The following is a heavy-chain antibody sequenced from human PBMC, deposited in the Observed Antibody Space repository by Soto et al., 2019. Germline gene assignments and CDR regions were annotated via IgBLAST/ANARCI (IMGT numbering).Heavy chain of an antibody. CDR1: GGSSSSSSYY. V-gene: IGHV4-39*01. J-gene: IGHJ4*02. CDR3: ARRLAQLRSDFDY. Sequence: SGTVSGTCVDLGGSSSSSSYYWGWIRQPPGKGLEWIGSIYYSGSTYYNPSLKSRVTISVDTPKNQFSLKLSSVTAADTAVYYCARRLAQLRSDFDYWGQGTLVTVSS. CDR2: IYYSGST. D-gene: IGHD6-6*01.